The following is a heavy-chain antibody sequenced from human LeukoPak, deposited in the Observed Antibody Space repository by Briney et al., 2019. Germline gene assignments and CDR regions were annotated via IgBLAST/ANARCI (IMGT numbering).Heavy chain of an antibody. J-gene: IGHJ4*02. CDR1: GGSIISNSYY. CDR2: IYYGGST. D-gene: IGHD3-22*01. CDR3: ARLWHYRDSSGYYFGSYYFDY. V-gene: IGHV4-39*01. Sequence: PSETLSLTCTASGGSIISNSYYWGWIRQPPGKGLEWIGSIYYGGSTYYNPSLKSRVTISVDTSKNQFSLKLTSVTAADTAVYYCARLWHYRDSSGYYFGSYYFDYWGQGTLVTVSS.